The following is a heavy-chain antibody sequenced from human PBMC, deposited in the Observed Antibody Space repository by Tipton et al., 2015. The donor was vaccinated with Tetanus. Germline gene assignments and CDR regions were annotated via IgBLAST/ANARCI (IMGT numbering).Heavy chain of an antibody. CDR3: ARDRGDTGTVNWFDP. V-gene: IGHV4-59*12. J-gene: IGHJ5*02. Sequence: TLSLTCTVSGGSISSYYWSWIRQPPGKGLEWIGYIYYSGTTTNNPSLKSRVTISVDTPKNQMSLRLTSVTAADTAVYYCARDRGDTGTVNWFDPWGQGTLVTVSS. D-gene: IGHD1-1*01. CDR2: IYYSGTT. CDR1: GGSISSYY.